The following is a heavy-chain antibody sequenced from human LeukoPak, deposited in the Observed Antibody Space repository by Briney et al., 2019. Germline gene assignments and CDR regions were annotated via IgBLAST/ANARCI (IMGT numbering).Heavy chain of an antibody. CDR2: FDPEDGET. J-gene: IGHJ5*02. V-gene: IGHV1-24*01. CDR3: ATVSGYDSSGYWFDP. CDR1: GYTLTELS. D-gene: IGHD3-22*01. Sequence: ASVTVSCKVSGYTLTELSMHWVRQAPGKGLEWMGGFDPEDGETIYARKFQGRVTMTEDTSTDTAYMELSSLRSEDTAVYYCATVSGYDSSGYWFDPWGQGTLVTVSS.